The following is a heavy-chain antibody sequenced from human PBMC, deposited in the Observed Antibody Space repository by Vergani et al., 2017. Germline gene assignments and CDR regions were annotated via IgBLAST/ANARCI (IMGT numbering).Heavy chain of an antibody. Sequence: QVQLVESGGGVVQPGRSLRLSCAASGFTFSSYGMHWVRQAPGKGLEWVAVIWYDGSNKYYADSVKGRFTISRDNSKNTLYLQMNSLRAEDTAVYYCARDSQQWLVGLDAFDIWSQGTTVTVSS. CDR2: IWYDGSNK. J-gene: IGHJ3*02. CDR3: ARDSQQWLVGLDAFDI. CDR1: GFTFSSYG. V-gene: IGHV3-33*01. D-gene: IGHD6-19*01.